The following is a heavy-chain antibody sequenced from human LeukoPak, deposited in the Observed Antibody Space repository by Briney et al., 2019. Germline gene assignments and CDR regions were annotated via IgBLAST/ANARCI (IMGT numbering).Heavy chain of an antibody. V-gene: IGHV4-34*01. CDR1: GGSLSGYY. D-gene: IGHD3-10*01. CDR3: ARHELLWFGDFDY. J-gene: IGHJ4*02. CDR2: INHSGST. Sequence: SETLTLTCAVSGGSLSGYYWTWIRQPPGKGLEWIGEINHSGSTNYNPSLKSRVTISVDTSRKQFFLRLSSVTAADTAVYYCARHELLWFGDFDYWGQGTLVTVSS.